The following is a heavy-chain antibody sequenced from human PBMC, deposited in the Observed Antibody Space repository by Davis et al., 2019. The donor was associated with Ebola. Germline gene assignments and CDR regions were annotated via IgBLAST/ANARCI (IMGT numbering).Heavy chain of an antibody. CDR2: YYYTGST. Sequence: SETLSLTCAVSGASVSSGGYSWIWIRQPPGKGLEWIGNYYYTGSTYYSPSLRSRVTISVDTSKNLFSLKLTSVTAAETAVYYCARGDSYYDPSGYYAGPEAPDHWGQGTLVSVSS. CDR3: ARGDSYYDPSGYYAGPEAPDH. V-gene: IGHV4-30-4*07. CDR1: GASVSSGGYS. D-gene: IGHD3-22*01. J-gene: IGHJ4*02.